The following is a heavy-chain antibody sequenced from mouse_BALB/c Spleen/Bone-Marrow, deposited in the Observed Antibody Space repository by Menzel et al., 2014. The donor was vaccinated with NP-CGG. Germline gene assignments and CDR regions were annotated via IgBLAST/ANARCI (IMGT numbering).Heavy chain of an antibody. CDR1: GFTFSSFG. V-gene: IGHV5-17*02. J-gene: IGHJ2*01. CDR3: ARGGNWEDFDY. D-gene: IGHD4-1*01. Sequence: EVQRVESGGGLVQPGGSRKLSCAASGFTFSSFGMHWVRQAPERGLEWVAYISSGSSTIYYADTVKGRFTISRDNPKNTLFLQMTSLRSEDTAMYYCARGGNWEDFDYWGQGTTLTVS. CDR2: ISSGSSTI.